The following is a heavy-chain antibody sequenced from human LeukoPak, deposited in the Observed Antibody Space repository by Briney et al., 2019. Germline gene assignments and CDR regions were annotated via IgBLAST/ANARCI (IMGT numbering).Heavy chain of an antibody. CDR2: IYYSGST. J-gene: IGHJ4*02. CDR1: GGSISSYY. V-gene: IGHV4-59*01. CDR3: ARGSAGWFGELFDY. Sequence: SETLSLTCTVPGGSISSYYWSWIRQPPGKGLEWIGHIYYSGSTNYNPSLQSRITISVDTSKNQFSLKLSSVTAADTAVYYCARGSAGWFGELFDYWGQGTLVTVSS. D-gene: IGHD3-10*01.